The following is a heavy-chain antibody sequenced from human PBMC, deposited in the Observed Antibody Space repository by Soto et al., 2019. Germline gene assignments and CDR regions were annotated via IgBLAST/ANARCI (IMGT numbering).Heavy chain of an antibody. CDR3: AREYSGLEKYFDY. Sequence: SETLSLTCTVSGGSISSGDYYWSWIRQPPGKGLEWIGYIYYSGSTYYNPSLKSRVTISVDTSKNQFSLKLSSVTAADTAVYYCAREYSGLEKYFDYWGQGTLVTVSS. V-gene: IGHV4-30-4*01. J-gene: IGHJ4*02. D-gene: IGHD1-26*01. CDR1: GGSISSGDYY. CDR2: IYYSGST.